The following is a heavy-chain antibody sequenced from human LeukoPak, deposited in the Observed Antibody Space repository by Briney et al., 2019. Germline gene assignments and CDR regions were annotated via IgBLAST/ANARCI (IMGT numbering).Heavy chain of an antibody. Sequence: PSETLSLTCAVYGGSFSGYYWSWIRQPPGKGLEWIGEINHSGSTNYNPSLKSRVTISVDTSKNQFSLQLSSVTAADTAVYYCARGGCSSTSCYFDYWGQGTLVTVSS. D-gene: IGHD2-2*01. CDR1: GGSFSGYY. CDR3: ARGGCSSTSCYFDY. V-gene: IGHV4-34*01. CDR2: INHSGST. J-gene: IGHJ4*02.